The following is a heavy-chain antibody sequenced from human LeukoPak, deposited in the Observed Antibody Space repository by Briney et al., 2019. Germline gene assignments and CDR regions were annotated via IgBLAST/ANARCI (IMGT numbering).Heavy chain of an antibody. Sequence: SETLSLTCTVSGVSISSSSFFWAWIRQPPGKGLEWIGTVSYSGTTYYSPSPKSRVTISVDTSKNQFSLRLTSVTAADTALYYCAKLTCSSTFCPLDYWGQGTLVTVSS. J-gene: IGHJ4*02. D-gene: IGHD2-2*01. CDR1: GVSISSSSFF. CDR2: VSYSGTT. V-gene: IGHV4-39*01. CDR3: AKLTCSSTFCPLDY.